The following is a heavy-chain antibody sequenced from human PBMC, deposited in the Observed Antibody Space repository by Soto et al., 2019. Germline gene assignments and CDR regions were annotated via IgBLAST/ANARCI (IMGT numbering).Heavy chain of an antibody. J-gene: IGHJ4*02. D-gene: IGHD3-10*01. Sequence: SETLSLTCTVSGGSISSGDYYWSWIRQPPGKGLEWIGYIYYSGSTYYNPSLKSRVTISVDTSNNQFSLKLTSVTAADTAVYYCARYYYGSGSYQDYWGQGALVTVSS. CDR1: GGSISSGDYY. CDR2: IYYSGST. CDR3: ARYYYGSGSYQDY. V-gene: IGHV4-30-4*01.